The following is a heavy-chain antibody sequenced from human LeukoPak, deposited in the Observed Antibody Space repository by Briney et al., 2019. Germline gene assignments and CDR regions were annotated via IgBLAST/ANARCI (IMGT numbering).Heavy chain of an antibody. Sequence: GGSLRLSCAASGFTFSSYWMSWIRQAPGRGLEWVANIKQDGSEKYYADSVKGRFTISRDNAKNSLYLQMNSLRVEDTAMYYCAADSGGRRYWGQGTLATVSS. V-gene: IGHV3-7*01. CDR1: GFTFSSYW. J-gene: IGHJ4*02. D-gene: IGHD2-15*01. CDR3: AADSGGRRY. CDR2: IKQDGSEK.